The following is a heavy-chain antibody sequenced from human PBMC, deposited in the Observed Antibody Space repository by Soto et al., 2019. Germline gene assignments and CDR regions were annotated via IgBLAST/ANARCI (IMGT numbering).Heavy chain of an antibody. D-gene: IGHD3-22*01. Sequence: GGSLRLSCAASGFTFSSYGMHWVRQAPGKGLEWVAVISYDGSNKYYADSVKGRFTISRDNSKSTLFLQMNSLRAEDTAVYYCAKNAPGVDYYDSSGYYFGYWGQGTLVTVSS. V-gene: IGHV3-30*18. CDR1: GFTFSSYG. J-gene: IGHJ4*02. CDR3: AKNAPGVDYYDSSGYYFGY. CDR2: ISYDGSNK.